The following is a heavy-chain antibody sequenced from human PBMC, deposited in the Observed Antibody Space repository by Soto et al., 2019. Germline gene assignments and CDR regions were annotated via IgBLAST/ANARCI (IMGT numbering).Heavy chain of an antibody. CDR1: GFTFTNYW. V-gene: IGHV5-51*01. J-gene: IGHJ4*02. Sequence: PGESLKISCKGSGFTFTNYWIAWVRQMPGKGLEWMGIIYPGDSKTRYTPSFQGQVTISADKSISTAFLHWSSLKASDTAMYYCARHPNYYDSSGYYYSYCWGQGTLVTVSS. D-gene: IGHD3-22*01. CDR3: ARHPNYYDSSGYYYSYC. CDR2: IYPGDSKT.